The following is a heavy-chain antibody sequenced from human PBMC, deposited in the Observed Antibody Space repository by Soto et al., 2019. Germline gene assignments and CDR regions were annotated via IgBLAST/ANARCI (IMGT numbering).Heavy chain of an antibody. J-gene: IGHJ6*02. V-gene: IGHV3-23*01. Sequence: QLLESGGGLVHLGGSLRLSCAASGFTFSTYAMSWVRQAPGKGLEGVSSNSASGDTTHYADSVKCRFTISRDNAQDTVHLQMGSLRGEDTASYYCVQDWTGDKCPCMLVWGQGTTVTVSS. D-gene: IGHD2-2*01. CDR2: NSASGDTT. CDR3: VQDWTGDKCPCMLV. CDR1: GFTFSTYA.